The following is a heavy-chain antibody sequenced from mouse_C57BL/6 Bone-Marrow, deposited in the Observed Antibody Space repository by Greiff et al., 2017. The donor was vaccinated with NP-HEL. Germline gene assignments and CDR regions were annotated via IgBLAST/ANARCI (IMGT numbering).Heavy chain of an antibody. CDR2: IYPGSGST. V-gene: IGHV1-55*01. Sequence: QVQLQQPGAELVKPGASVKMSCKASGYTFTSYWITWVKQRPGQGLEWIGDIYPGSGSTNYNEKFKSKATLTVDTSSSTAYMQLRRLTSEDSAVYYCARQGSNLWYFDVWGTGTTVTVSS. CDR1: GYTFTSYW. CDR3: ARQGSNLWYFDV. D-gene: IGHD1-1*01. J-gene: IGHJ1*03.